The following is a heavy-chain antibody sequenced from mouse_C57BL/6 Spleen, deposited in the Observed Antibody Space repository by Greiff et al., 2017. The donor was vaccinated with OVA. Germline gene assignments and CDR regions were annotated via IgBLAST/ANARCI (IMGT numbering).Heavy chain of an antibody. CDR1: GYTFTNYW. CDR3: ARSELGRAMDY. V-gene: IGHV1-63*01. J-gene: IGHJ4*01. CDR2: IYPGGGYT. Sequence: VKVVESGAELVRPGTSVKMSCKASGYTFTNYWIGWAKQRPGHGLEWIGDIYPGGGYTNYNEKFKGKATLTADKSSSTAYMQFSSLTSEDSAIYYCARSELGRAMDYWGQGTSVTVSS. D-gene: IGHD4-1*01.